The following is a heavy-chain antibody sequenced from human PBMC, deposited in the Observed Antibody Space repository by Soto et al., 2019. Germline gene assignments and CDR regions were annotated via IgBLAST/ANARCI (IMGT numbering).Heavy chain of an antibody. J-gene: IGHJ5*02. D-gene: IGHD2-2*01. CDR2: IYHSGST. V-gene: IGHV4-4*02. CDR3: ARTVVVPAATQSFDP. Sequence: PSETLSLTCAVSGGSISSSNWWSWVRQPPGKGLEWIGEIYHSGSTNYNPSLKSRVTISVDKSKNQFSLKLSSVTAADTAVYYCARTVVVPAATQSFDPWGQGTLVTVSS. CDR1: GGSISSSNW.